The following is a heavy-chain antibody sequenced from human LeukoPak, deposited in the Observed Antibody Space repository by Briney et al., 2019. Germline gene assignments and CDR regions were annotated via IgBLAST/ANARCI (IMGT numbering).Heavy chain of an antibody. CDR3: AKHKENYGDSCLDAY. CDR2: IYYSGST. J-gene: IGHJ4*02. CDR1: GGSISSGGYY. V-gene: IGHV4-31*03. D-gene: IGHD4-17*01. Sequence: SQTLSLTCTVSGGSISSGGYYWSWIRQHPGKGLEWIGYIYYSGSTYYNPSLKSRVTISVDTSKNQFSLKLNSVTAADTAVYYCAKHKENYGDSCLDAYWGQGTLVTVSS.